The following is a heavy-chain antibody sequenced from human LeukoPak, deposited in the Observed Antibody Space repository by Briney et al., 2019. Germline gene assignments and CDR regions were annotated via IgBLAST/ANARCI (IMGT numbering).Heavy chain of an antibody. CDR2: ISSTSRYM. Sequence: GGSLRLSCAASGFTFSSYTMNWVRQAPGKGLEWVSSISSTSRYMYYADSVKGRFTISRDNAKNSLYLQMNSLRAEDTAVYYCARDRGYCSGGSCYNLAVPLYAFDIWGQGTMVTVSS. CDR1: GFTFSSYT. V-gene: IGHV3-21*01. J-gene: IGHJ3*02. D-gene: IGHD2-15*01. CDR3: ARDRGYCSGGSCYNLAVPLYAFDI.